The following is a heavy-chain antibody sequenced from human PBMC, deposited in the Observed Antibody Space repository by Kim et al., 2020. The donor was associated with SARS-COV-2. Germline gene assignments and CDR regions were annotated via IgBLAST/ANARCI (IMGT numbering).Heavy chain of an antibody. CDR2: IYTSSSRT. D-gene: IGHD3-9*01. CDR1: GFILSGYA. Sequence: GGSLRLSCAASGFILSGYAMNWVRQAPGKGLEWVSVIYTSSSRTTYYADSVEGRFTISHDTSKTMLYLQMDSLTAEDTAVYYCAKPGGNFDPSYFDYWG. J-gene: IGHJ4*01. CDR3: AKPGGNFDPSYFDY. V-gene: IGHV3-23*03.